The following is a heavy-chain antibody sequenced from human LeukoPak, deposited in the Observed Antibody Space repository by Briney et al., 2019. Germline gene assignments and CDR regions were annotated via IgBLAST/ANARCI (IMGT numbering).Heavy chain of an antibody. J-gene: IGHJ6*03. CDR2: MNPNSGNT. CDR1: GYTFTSYD. D-gene: IGHD3-10*01. CDR3: ARDVTMVRGVYDYYYYYMDV. Sequence: ASVKVSCKASGYTFTSYDINWVRQATGQGLEWMGWMNPNSGNTGYAQKLQGRVTMTTDTSTSTAYMELRSLRSDDTAVYYCARDVTMVRGVYDYYYYYMDVWGKGTTVTVSS. V-gene: IGHV1-8*01.